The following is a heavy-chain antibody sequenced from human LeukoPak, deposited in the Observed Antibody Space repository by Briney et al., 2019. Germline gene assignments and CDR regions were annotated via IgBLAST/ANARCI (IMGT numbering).Heavy chain of an antibody. CDR3: AGMSVGWYFDY. Sequence: PSETLSLTCTVSGGSISSNNDYWGWIRQPPGKGLEWIGSIYYSGTTYYNPSLKSRVTISVDTSKNQFSLKLSSVTAADTAVYYCAGMSVGWYFDYWGQGALVTVSS. CDR1: GGSISSNNDY. J-gene: IGHJ4*02. V-gene: IGHV4-39*01. CDR2: IYYSGTT. D-gene: IGHD2-15*01.